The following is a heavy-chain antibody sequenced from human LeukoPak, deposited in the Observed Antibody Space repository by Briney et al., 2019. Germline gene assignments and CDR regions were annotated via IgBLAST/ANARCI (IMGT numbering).Heavy chain of an antibody. CDR3: AGYHAYGVTTPPLGY. D-gene: IGHD4-17*01. J-gene: IGHJ4*02. CDR1: GGSISSYY. V-gene: IGHV4-4*07. CDR2: IYTSGST. Sequence: SETLSLTCTVSGGSISSYYWSWIRQPAGKGLEWIGRIYTSGSTNYNPSLKSRVTMSVDTSKNQFSLKLSSVTAADTAVYFCAGYHAYGVTTPPLGYWGQGTLVTVS.